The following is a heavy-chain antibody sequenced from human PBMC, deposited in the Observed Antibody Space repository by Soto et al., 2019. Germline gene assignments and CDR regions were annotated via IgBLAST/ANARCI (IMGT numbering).Heavy chain of an antibody. V-gene: IGHV1-3*01. CDR3: ARSVTEYSYDRLDV. Sequence: QVQLLQSGAEVKRPGASLKVSCKPSGFRFNNYAIHWVRQAPGRRLEWMGWIHGGNAATKYSQKFQGRVTLSRDMSTKTVYMDLSRLSSENTSLYYCARSVTEYSYDRLDVWGTGTTVTVPS. CDR1: GFRFNNYA. CDR2: IHGGNAAT. D-gene: IGHD5-18*01. J-gene: IGHJ6*04.